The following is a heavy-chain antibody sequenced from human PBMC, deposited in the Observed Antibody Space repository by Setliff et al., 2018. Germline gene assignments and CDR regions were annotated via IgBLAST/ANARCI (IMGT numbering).Heavy chain of an antibody. CDR1: GGSISSYY. J-gene: IGHJ6*03. V-gene: IGHV4-4*07. CDR3: AREQWLDPPGYYHMDV. CDR2: TYIGGSA. Sequence: SETLSLTCTVSGGSISSYYWSWIRQPAGKGLEWIGHTYIGGSANYNPSLKSRVTMSIDTSKNQFSLKLNSVTAADMAVYYCAREQWLDPPGYYHMDVWGKGTTVTVSS. D-gene: IGHD6-19*01.